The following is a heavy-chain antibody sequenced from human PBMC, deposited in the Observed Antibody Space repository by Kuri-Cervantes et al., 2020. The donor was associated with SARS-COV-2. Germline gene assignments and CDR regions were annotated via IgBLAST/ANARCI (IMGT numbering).Heavy chain of an antibody. D-gene: IGHD4-11*01. CDR3: ARGGGYSNLGYYFDY. V-gene: IGHV4-61*01. Sequence: SETLSLTCTVSGGSVSSGTYYWSWIRQPPGKGLEYIGYIYYTGSTNYNPSLESRVTISVDTSKNQFSLKLSSVTAADTAVYYCARGGGYSNLGYYFDYWGQGTLVTVSS. CDR1: GGSVSSGTYY. J-gene: IGHJ4*02. CDR2: IYYTGST.